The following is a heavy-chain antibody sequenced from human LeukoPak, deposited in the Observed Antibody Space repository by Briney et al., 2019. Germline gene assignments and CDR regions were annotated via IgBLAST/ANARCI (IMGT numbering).Heavy chain of an antibody. V-gene: IGHV4-61*01. CDR3: ARVRLVYGLGSYYRFIDY. J-gene: IGHJ4*02. D-gene: IGHD3-10*01. CDR1: GGSVSSGSYY. Sequence: WATLYLTCNASGGSVSSGSYYWSWIRPPPGQGLEGIGNLYYSAGTNYHTSLKSRATISVDTSKTQFSLKLCSVTAADTAVYYCARVRLVYGLGSYYRFIDYWGEGTLVTASS. CDR2: LYYSAGT.